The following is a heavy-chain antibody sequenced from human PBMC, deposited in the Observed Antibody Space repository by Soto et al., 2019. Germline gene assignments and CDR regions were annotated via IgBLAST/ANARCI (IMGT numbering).Heavy chain of an antibody. V-gene: IGHV2-70*01. D-gene: IGHD3-22*01. CDR3: ARIYDSSGHQYYFDY. J-gene: IGHJ4*02. CDR1: GFSLSTSGMC. CDR2: IDWDDDK. Sequence: SGPTLVNPTQTLKLTCTFSGFSLSTSGMCVSSIRQPPGKAREGLALIDWDDDKYSSKSLKTSLTISKDTSNNQVVLTMTNMDPVDTATYYCARIYDSSGHQYYFDYWGQGTLVTVSS.